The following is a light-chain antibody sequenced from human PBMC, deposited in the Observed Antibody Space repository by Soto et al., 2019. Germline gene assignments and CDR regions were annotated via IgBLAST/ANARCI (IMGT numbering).Light chain of an antibody. CDR1: QNINNY. V-gene: IGKV1-33*01. J-gene: IGKJ5*01. CDR2: DAS. CDR3: QQYENLPT. Sequence: DIQMTQSPSSLSASVVDRVTITFQASQNINNYLNWYQQKPGRAPKLLIYDASNLEAGVPSRFRGSGSGTDFTFTISRLQPEDIATYYCQQYENLPTCGQGTRPEIK.